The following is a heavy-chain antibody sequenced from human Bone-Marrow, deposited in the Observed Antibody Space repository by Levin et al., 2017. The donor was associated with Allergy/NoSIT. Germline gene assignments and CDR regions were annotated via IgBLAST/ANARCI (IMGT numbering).Heavy chain of an antibody. D-gene: IGHD3-3*01. J-gene: IGHJ4*02. V-gene: IGHV3-11*01. CDR3: ARPAPYDFWSGRFDY. CDR1: GFTLRDFY. CDR2: ISTTGDSK. Sequence: LSLTCAASGFTLRDFYMAWFRQAPGKGLEWVSYISTTGDSKYYAPSVRGRFTISRDNTKNSLFLQLNTLRTDDTAVYFCARPAPYDFWSGRFDYWGQGTLVTVSS.